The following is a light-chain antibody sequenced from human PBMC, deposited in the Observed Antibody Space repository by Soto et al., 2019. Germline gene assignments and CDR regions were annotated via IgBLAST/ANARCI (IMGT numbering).Light chain of an antibody. Sequence: QSALTQPASVSGSPGQSITISCTGTSRDVGAYKYISWYQQHSGKAPKLIIYEVSDRPSGVSNRFSGSKSGNTASLTISGLQAEDEADYFCTSYRGSSTLVFGGGTKLTVL. CDR3: TSYRGSSTLV. CDR2: EVS. J-gene: IGLJ2*01. V-gene: IGLV2-14*01. CDR1: SRDVGAYKY.